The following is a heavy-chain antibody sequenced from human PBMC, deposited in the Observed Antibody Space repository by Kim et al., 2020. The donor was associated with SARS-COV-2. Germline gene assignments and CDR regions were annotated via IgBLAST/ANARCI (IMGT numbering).Heavy chain of an antibody. J-gene: IGHJ6*02. D-gene: IGHD3-10*01. CDR2: IYHSGST. Sequence: SETLSLTCIVSGASVSSHYWNWIRQSPGRGLEWIGYIYHSGSTDYNPSLISRVSMSIDVSKNQFTLRLRSVAAADTGVYYCARDTVRGGTDVWGQGTTVTVSS. CDR1: GASVSSHY. V-gene: IGHV4-59*02. CDR3: ARDTVRGGTDV.